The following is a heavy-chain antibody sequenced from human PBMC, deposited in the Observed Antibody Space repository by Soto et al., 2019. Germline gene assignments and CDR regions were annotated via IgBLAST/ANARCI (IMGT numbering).Heavy chain of an antibody. CDR2: ISSSSSYI. Sequence: PGGSLRLSCAASGFTFSSYSMNWVRQAPGKGLEWVSSISSSSSYIYYADSVKGRFTISRDNAKNSLYLQMNSLRAEDTAVYYCARGGTFEFIEYGMDVWGQGTTVTVSS. CDR3: ARGGTFEFIEYGMDV. D-gene: IGHD3-16*01. V-gene: IGHV3-21*01. J-gene: IGHJ6*02. CDR1: GFTFSSYS.